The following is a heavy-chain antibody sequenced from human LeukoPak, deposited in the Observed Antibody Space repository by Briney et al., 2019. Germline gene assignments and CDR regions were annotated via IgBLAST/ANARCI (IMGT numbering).Heavy chain of an antibody. Sequence: SETLSLTCTVSGGSIRSSYYYWGWIRQPPGKGLEWIGSIYDSGSTYYNPSLKSRVTISVDTSKNQFSLKLNSVTAADTAVYYCASCGGNSPFYYYYGMDVWGQGTTVTVSS. J-gene: IGHJ6*02. CDR3: ASCGGNSPFYYYYGMDV. CDR1: GGSIRSSYYY. D-gene: IGHD4-23*01. V-gene: IGHV4-39*01. CDR2: IYDSGST.